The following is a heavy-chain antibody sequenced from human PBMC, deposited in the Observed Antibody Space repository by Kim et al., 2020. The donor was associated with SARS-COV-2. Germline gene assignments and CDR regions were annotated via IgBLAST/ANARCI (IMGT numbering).Heavy chain of an antibody. D-gene: IGHD2-8*01. CDR3: ARAPGEPTDIVLMVYADWYFDL. CDR1: GGSISSGGYY. V-gene: IGHV4-31*03. J-gene: IGHJ2*01. Sequence: SETLSLTCTVSGGSISSGGYYWSWIRQHPGKGLEWIGYIYYSGSTYYNPSLKSRVTISVDTSKNQFSLKLSSVTAADTAVYYCARAPGEPTDIVLMVYADWYFDLWGRGTLVTVSS. CDR2: IYYSGST.